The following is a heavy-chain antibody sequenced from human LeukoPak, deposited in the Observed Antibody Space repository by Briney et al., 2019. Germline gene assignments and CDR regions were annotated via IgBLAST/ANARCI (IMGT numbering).Heavy chain of an antibody. V-gene: IGHV3-11*01. J-gene: IGHJ4*02. CDR3: AIYYDSSGSIDH. Sequence: GGSLRLSCAASAFIFSDYYMTWIRPTPGKGREWLSYISDSGSNKNYADAVEGRLTISRDNAKKSLFLQMNSLRAEDTAVYYCAIYYDSSGSIDHWGQGTLVTVSS. D-gene: IGHD3-22*01. CDR2: ISDSGSNK. CDR1: AFIFSDYY.